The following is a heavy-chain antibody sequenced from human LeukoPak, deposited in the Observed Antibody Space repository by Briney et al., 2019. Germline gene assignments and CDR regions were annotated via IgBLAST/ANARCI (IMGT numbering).Heavy chain of an antibody. V-gene: IGHV3-66*01. J-gene: IGHJ3*02. CDR3: ARSSGYSYGPGGDAFDI. CDR2: IYSGGTT. Sequence: GGSLRLFCAASGFTVSSNYMSWVRQAPGKGLEWVSVIYSGGTTYYADSVKGRFTISRDNSKNTLYLQMNSLRAEDTAVYYCARSSGYSYGPGGDAFDIWGQGTMVTVSS. D-gene: IGHD5-18*01. CDR1: GFTVSSNY.